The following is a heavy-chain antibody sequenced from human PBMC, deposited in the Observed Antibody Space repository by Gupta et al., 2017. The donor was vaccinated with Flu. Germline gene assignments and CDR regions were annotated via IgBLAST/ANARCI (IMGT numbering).Heavy chain of an antibody. D-gene: IGHD3-16*01. CDR1: GYTFTGYY. J-gene: IGHJ4*02. V-gene: IGHV1-2*02. Sequence: QVQLVQSGAEVTKPGASVKVSCKAYGYTFTGYYMHWLRQAPGQGLWWMGWINPNSVGTNYAQKFQGRVTMTRDPSISPAYMELSRLRSDDTAVYYCAKGGSYGSLLDYWGQGTLVTVSS. CDR2: INPNSVGT. CDR3: AKGGSYGSLLDY.